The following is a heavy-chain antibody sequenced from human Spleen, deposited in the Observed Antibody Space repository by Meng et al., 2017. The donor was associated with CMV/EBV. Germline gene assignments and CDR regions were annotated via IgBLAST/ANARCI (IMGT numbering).Heavy chain of an antibody. CDR2: IIPIHGIT. CDR1: GGTFSSFT. Sequence: SVKVSCKASGGTFSSFTFTWVRQAPGQGLEWMGKIIPIHGITTYAHNFQGRVTIAADKSTNTAYMELSSLRSEDTAVYFCARGPLMNDPYYFDYWGQGTPVTVSS. D-gene: IGHD3-16*01. J-gene: IGHJ4*02. CDR3: ARGPLMNDPYYFDY. V-gene: IGHV1-69*02.